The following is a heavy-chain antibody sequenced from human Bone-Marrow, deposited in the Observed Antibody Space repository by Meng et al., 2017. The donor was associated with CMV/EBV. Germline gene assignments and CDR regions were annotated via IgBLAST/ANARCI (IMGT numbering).Heavy chain of an antibody. CDR3: ARSRGYSFGHDY. J-gene: IGHJ4*02. Sequence: SLKISCAASGFTFSSYEMNWVRQAPGKGLEWVSYINTSGSTKHYADSVKGRFTISRDNAKNSLYLQMNSLRAEDTAVYYCARSRGYSFGHDYWGQGTLVTFYS. CDR2: INTSGSTK. CDR1: GFTFSSYE. V-gene: IGHV3-48*03. D-gene: IGHD5-18*01.